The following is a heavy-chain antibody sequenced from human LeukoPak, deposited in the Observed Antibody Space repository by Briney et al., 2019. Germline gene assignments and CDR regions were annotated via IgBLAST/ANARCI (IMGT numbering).Heavy chain of an antibody. CDR3: ARQQTSSGYPFDY. V-gene: IGHV4-30-2*01. CDR1: GGSISSGGYS. CDR2: IYHSGST. D-gene: IGHD3-22*01. J-gene: IGHJ4*02. Sequence: SETLSLTCAVSGGSISSGGYSWSWIRQPPGKGQEWIGYIYHSGSTYYNPSLKSRVTISVDRSKNQFSLKLSSVTAADTAVYYCARQQTSSGYPFDYWGQGTLVTVSS.